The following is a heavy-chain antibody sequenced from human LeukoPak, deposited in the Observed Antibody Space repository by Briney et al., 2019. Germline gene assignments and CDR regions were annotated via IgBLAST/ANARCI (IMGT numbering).Heavy chain of an antibody. D-gene: IGHD1-26*01. CDR1: GGSISSSSYY. CDR3: ARAPGKGATDFDY. J-gene: IGHJ4*02. V-gene: IGHV4-39*07. Sequence: SETLSLTCTVSGGSISSSSYYWGWIRQPPGKGLEWIGRSYYSGSTYYNPSLKSRVTISVDTAKNQFSLKLSSVTAEDTAVYYCARAPGKGATDFDYWGQGTLVTVSS. CDR2: SYYSGST.